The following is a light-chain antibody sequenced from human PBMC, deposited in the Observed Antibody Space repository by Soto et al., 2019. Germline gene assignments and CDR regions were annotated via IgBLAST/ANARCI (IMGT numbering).Light chain of an antibody. V-gene: IGKV1-12*01. CDR2: AAS. J-gene: IGKJ4*01. Sequence: DIQMTQSPSSVSASVGVRVVITCRASQDISNYLAWYQQKPGDAPELLIYAASRLKRGVPSRFSGSGSGTDFTLIIDSLQPEDFATYYCQQADIFPLTFGGGTKVEI. CDR1: QDISNY. CDR3: QQADIFPLT.